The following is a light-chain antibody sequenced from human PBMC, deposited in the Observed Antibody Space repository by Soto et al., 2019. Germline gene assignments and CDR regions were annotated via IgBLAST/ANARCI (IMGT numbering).Light chain of an antibody. J-gene: IGKJ1*01. V-gene: IGKV3-15*01. CDR3: QQYYHWRT. CDR1: QNIRSD. Sequence: EMVMTQSPATLSVFPGERATLSCRASQNIRSDLAWYQQKPGQVPRLLIYDASTRATGIPARFSGSGSGTEFTLTISSLQSEDFAVYYCQQYYHWRTFGQGTKVEIK. CDR2: DAS.